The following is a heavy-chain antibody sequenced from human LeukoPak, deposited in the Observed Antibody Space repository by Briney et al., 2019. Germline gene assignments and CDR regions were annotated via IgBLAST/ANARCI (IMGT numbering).Heavy chain of an antibody. J-gene: IGHJ4*02. V-gene: IGHV3-11*01. CDR3: ARDSWFGESQPDFDY. CDR2: ISSSGSTI. D-gene: IGHD3-10*01. CDR1: GFTFSDYY. Sequence: LGGSLRLSCAASGFTFSDYYMSWIRQAPGKGLEWVSYISSSGSTIYYADSVKGRFTISRDNAKNSLYLQMNSLRAEDTAVYYCARDSWFGESQPDFDYWGQGTLVTVSS.